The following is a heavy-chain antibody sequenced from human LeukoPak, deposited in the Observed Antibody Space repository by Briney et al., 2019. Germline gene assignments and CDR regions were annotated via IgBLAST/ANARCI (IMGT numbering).Heavy chain of an antibody. J-gene: IGHJ5*02. V-gene: IGHV4-61*02. Sequence: SETLSLTCTVSGGSISSGSYYWSWIRQPAGKGLEWIGRIYTSGSTNYNPSLKSRVTISVDTSKNQFSLKLSSVTAADTAVYYRARDHSKYYDFWSGYFTWFDPWGQGTLVTVSS. CDR3: ARDHSKYYDFWSGYFTWFDP. D-gene: IGHD3-3*01. CDR1: GGSISSGSYY. CDR2: IYTSGST.